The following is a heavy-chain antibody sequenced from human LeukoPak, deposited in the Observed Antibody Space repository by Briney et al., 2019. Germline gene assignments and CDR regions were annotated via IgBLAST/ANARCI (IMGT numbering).Heavy chain of an antibody. CDR3: ARGRSCSGGRCYYFDY. D-gene: IGHD2-15*01. CDR1: GFIFSNHW. Sequence: GGSLRLSCAASGFIFSNHWMTWVRQAPGKGLEWVANIKYDGSEKYYVDSLKGRFTMSRDNAKNSLYLQMNSLRAEDTAVYYCARGRSCSGGRCYYFDYWGQGTLVTVSS. V-gene: IGHV3-7*05. CDR2: IKYDGSEK. J-gene: IGHJ4*02.